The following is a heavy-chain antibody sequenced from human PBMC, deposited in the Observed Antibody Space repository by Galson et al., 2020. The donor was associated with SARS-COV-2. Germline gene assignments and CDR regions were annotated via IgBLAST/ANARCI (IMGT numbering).Heavy chain of an antibody. CDR2: IYNNEIT. Sequence: SETLSLTCSVSGGSINSGNFYWSWIRQPPGQGLEWTGCIYNNEITYYSPSLRSRLTISGDTAKNQFSLRVNSVTAADTAVYYCARAFEGNFDNWGQGTLVTVSA. CDR3: ARAFEGNFDN. CDR1: GGSINSGNFY. J-gene: IGHJ4*02. D-gene: IGHD3-10*01. V-gene: IGHV4-30-4*01.